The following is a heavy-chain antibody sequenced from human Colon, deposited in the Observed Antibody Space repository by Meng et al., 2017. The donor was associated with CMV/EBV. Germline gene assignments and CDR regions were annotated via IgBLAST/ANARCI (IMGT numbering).Heavy chain of an antibody. D-gene: IGHD3-22*01. V-gene: IGHV3-30*04. J-gene: IGHJ4*02. CDR1: GFSLRASA. CDR2: ISYDGSNK. CDR3: VRSKSEVLTD. Sequence: GGSLRLSCTATGFSLRASAMFWVRQPPGKGLEWVAVISYDGSNKYYPDSVKGRFTVSRDNPDNTIYLQLDSLRPEDTALYYCVRSKSEVLTDWGQGTLVTVSS.